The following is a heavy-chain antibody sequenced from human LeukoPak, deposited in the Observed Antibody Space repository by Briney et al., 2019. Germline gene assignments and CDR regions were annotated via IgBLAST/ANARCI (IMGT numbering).Heavy chain of an antibody. CDR2: IPYDGSNK. CDR1: GFTFSSYA. J-gene: IGHJ4*02. Sequence: GGSLRLSCAASGFTFSSYAMHWVRQAPGKGLEWVAVIPYDGSNKYYADSVKGRFTISRDNSKNTLYLQMNSLRAEDTAVYYCARDSGSFEYFDYWGQGTLVTVSS. CDR3: ARDSGSFEYFDY. D-gene: IGHD1-26*01. V-gene: IGHV3-30-3*01.